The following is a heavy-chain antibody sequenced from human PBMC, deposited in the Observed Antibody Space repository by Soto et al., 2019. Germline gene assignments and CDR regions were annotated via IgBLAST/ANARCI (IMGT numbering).Heavy chain of an antibody. D-gene: IGHD3-10*01. CDR2: INTYNGNT. J-gene: IGHJ5*02. V-gene: IGHV1-18*01. CDR3: TRGVGSGTYYNQYNWFDP. Sequence: ASVKVSCKASGYTFTNYGISWVRQAPGQGLEWMGWINTYNGNTNHAQKLQGRVTMTTDTSTSTAYMELRSLRSDDTAVYYCTRGVGSGTYYNQYNWFDPWGQGTLVTVSS. CDR1: GYTFTNYG.